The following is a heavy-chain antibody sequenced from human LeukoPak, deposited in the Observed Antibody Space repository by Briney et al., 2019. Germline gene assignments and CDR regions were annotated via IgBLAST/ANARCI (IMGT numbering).Heavy chain of an antibody. V-gene: IGHV4-59*08. J-gene: IGHJ4*02. D-gene: IGHD3-3*01. CDR2: IYYSGST. CDR3: ARHSYDFWSGYTYYFDY. CDR1: GGSISSYY. Sequence: SETLSLTCTVSGGSISSYYWSWIRQPPGKGLEWIGYIYYSGSTSYNPSLKSRVTISVDTSKNQFSLKLSSVTAADTAVYYCARHSYDFWSGYTYYFDYWGQGTLVTVSS.